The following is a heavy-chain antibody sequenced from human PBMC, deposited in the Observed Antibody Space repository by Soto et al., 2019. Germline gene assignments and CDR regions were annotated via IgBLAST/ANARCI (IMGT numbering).Heavy chain of an antibody. Sequence: QITLKESGPTLAKPTQTLTLTCTFSGFSLSTPGVGVGWIRQPPGKALEWLALIYWDDDKRYSPSLESRLTTTKDTSNNQVVLTMTNTDPVDTATYYCAHRDEDYYYAMDVWGQGTTVTVSS. CDR1: GFSLSTPGVG. V-gene: IGHV2-5*02. J-gene: IGHJ6*02. CDR2: IYWDDDK. CDR3: AHRDEDYYYAMDV.